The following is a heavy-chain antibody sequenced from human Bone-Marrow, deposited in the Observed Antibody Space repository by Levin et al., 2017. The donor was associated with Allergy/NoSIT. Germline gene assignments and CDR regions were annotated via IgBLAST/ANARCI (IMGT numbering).Heavy chain of an antibody. CDR3: ACGGLVYAGGY. V-gene: IGHV1-58*01. Sequence: EASVKVSCKASGFTFTSSAVQWVRQARGQRLEWIGWIVVGSGNTNYAQKFQERVTITRDMSTSTAYMELSSLRSEDTAVYYCACGGLVYAGGYWGQGTLVTVSS. D-gene: IGHD6-19*01. CDR1: GFTFTSSA. J-gene: IGHJ4*02. CDR2: IVVGSGNT.